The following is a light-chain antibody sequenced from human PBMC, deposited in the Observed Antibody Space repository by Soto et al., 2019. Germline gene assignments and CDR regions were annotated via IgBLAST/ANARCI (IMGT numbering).Light chain of an antibody. V-gene: IGKV3-15*01. CDR1: QSVSGN. Sequence: EIVMTQSPATLSVSPGERATLSCRASQSVSGNLAWYQQKPGQAPRLLIYGASTRATAIPARFSGSGSGTEFPLTIRSLQSGNFAGFYCQEYKHWPPAFGQGTKVEIK. J-gene: IGKJ1*01. CDR2: GAS. CDR3: QEYKHWPPA.